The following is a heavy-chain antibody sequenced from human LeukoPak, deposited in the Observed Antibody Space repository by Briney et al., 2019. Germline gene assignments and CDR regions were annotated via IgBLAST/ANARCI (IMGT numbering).Heavy chain of an antibody. Sequence: GESLKISCKGSGYSFTSYWIGWVRQMPGKGLEWMGIIYPGDSDTRYSPSFQGQVTISADKSISTAYLLWSSLKASDTAMYYCARQGQDRIQLWGGYFDYWGQGTLVTVSS. CDR1: GYSFTSYW. V-gene: IGHV5-51*01. CDR3: ARQGQDRIQLWGGYFDY. D-gene: IGHD5-18*01. CDR2: IYPGDSDT. J-gene: IGHJ4*02.